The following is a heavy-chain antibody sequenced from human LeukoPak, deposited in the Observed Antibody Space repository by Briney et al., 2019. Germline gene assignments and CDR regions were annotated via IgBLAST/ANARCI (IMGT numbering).Heavy chain of an antibody. CDR3: ARDLICGSGSCNAFDI. CDR1: GGSISSGGYY. D-gene: IGHD3-10*01. V-gene: IGHV4-31*03. Sequence: ASETLSLTCTVSGGSISSGGYYWSCIRQHPGKGLEWIGYIYYSGSTYYNPSLKSRVTISVDTSKNQFSLKLGSVTAADTAVYYCARDLICGSGSCNAFDIWGQGTVVTVSS. CDR2: IYYSGST. J-gene: IGHJ3*02.